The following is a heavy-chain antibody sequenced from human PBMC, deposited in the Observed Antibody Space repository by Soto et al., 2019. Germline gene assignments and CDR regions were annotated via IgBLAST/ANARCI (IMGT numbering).Heavy chain of an antibody. CDR1: GGSISSYY. Sequence: QVQLQESGPGLVKPSETLSLTCTVSGGSISSYYWSWIRQPPGKGLEWIGYIYYSGSTNYNPSLKSRVTISVDTSKNQCTLKLSSVTAADTAVYYWARDRPASGWPGHFDYWGQGTLVTVSS. J-gene: IGHJ4*02. CDR3: ARDRPASGWPGHFDY. CDR2: IYYSGST. D-gene: IGHD2-15*01. V-gene: IGHV4-59*01.